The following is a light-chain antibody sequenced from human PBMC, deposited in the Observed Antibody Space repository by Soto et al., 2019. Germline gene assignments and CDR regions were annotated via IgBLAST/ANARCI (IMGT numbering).Light chain of an antibody. Sequence: DIVMTQSPDSLAVSPGERATINCKSSESVLYSSNNKNFLAWYQQKPGQPPKLLIYWASTRESGFPDRFSGSGSGTDFTLIINSLQAEDVAVYFCQQYYITPLTFGQGTKVEI. CDR1: ESVLYSSNNKNF. J-gene: IGKJ1*01. CDR3: QQYYITPLT. CDR2: WAS. V-gene: IGKV4-1*01.